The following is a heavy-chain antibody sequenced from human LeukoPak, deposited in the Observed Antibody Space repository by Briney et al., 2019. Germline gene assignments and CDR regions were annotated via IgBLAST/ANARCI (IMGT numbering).Heavy chain of an antibody. CDR2: IYYSGST. J-gene: IGHJ4*02. Sequence: SETLSLTCTVSGGSISSGGYYWSWIRQHPGKGLEWIAYIYYSGSTYYNLSLKSRVTISVDASKNQFSLKLSSVTAADTAVYYCARDGGLRNYWGQGTLVTVSS. D-gene: IGHD3-16*01. V-gene: IGHV4-31*03. CDR3: ARDGGLRNY. CDR1: GGSISSGGYY.